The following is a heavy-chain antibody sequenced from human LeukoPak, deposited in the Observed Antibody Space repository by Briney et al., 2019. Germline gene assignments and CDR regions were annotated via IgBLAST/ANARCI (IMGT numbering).Heavy chain of an antibody. V-gene: IGHV3-20*04. D-gene: IGHD3-16*02. J-gene: IGHJ4*02. CDR3: ARLVIGSQPDY. Sequence: PGGPLTLPCAASGFTFDDYGMSWVRQATGKGLECVSGINWNGGSIGYADSVKGRFNISRDNAKNSLYLQMNSLRAEDTALYYCARLVIGSQPDYWGQGTLVTVSS. CDR2: INWNGGSI. CDR1: GFTFDDYG.